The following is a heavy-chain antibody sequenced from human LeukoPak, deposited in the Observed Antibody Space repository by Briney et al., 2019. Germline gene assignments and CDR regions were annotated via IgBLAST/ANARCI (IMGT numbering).Heavy chain of an antibody. CDR2: INPSGGST. V-gene: IGHV1-46*01. Sequence: ASVKVSCKASGYTFTSYYMHWVRQAPGQGLEWMGIINPSGGSTSYAQKFQGRVTMTRDMSTSTVYMELSSLRSEDTAVYYCARTSNYYDSGGPLSGAFDIWGQGTMVTVSS. CDR3: ARTSNYYDSGGPLSGAFDI. D-gene: IGHD3-22*01. CDR1: GYTFTSYY. J-gene: IGHJ3*02.